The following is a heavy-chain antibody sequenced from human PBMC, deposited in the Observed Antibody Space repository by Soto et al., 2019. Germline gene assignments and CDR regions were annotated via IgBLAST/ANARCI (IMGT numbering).Heavy chain of an antibody. CDR3: ARHKGFAFDP. CDR1: GGSISSYY. V-gene: IGHV4-59*08. Sequence: PSETLSLTCTVSGGSISSYYWSWIRQPPGKGLEWIGYIYYSGSTNYNPSLKSRVTISVDTSKNQFSLKLSSVTAADTAVYYCARHKGFAFDPWGKGTLVTVAS. J-gene: IGHJ5*02. CDR2: IYYSGST.